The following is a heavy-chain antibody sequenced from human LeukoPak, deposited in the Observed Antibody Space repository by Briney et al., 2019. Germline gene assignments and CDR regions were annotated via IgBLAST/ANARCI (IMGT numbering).Heavy chain of an antibody. CDR1: GGSISSYY. J-gene: IGHJ4*02. CDR2: IYYTGST. CDR3: ARYISSGLDY. D-gene: IGHD6-6*01. V-gene: IGHV4-59*08. Sequence: SETLSLTCTVSGGSISSYYWSWIRQPPGKGLEWIGYIYYTGSTNYNPSLKSRVTISVDTSRNQFSLKLSYVNAADTAVYYCARYISSGLDYWGQGTLVTVSS.